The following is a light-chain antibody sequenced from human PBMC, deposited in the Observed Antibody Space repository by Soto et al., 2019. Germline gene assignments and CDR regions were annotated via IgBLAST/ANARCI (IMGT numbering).Light chain of an antibody. CDR2: DAS. CDR3: QQRSQWPPMT. V-gene: IGKV3-11*01. Sequence: EIVLTQSPATLSLSPGERATLSCRASQSVSSFLAWYQQKAGQAPRLLIYDASNRASGIPDRFSGAGSGTDFTLTISSLEPDDFAVYYCQQRSQWPPMTFGQGTRLEMK. J-gene: IGKJ5*01. CDR1: QSVSSF.